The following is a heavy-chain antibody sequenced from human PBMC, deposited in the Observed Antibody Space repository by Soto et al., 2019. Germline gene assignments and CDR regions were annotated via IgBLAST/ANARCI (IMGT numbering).Heavy chain of an antibody. CDR3: ARITLGSIAARQYYYYYGMDV. D-gene: IGHD6-6*01. J-gene: IGHJ6*02. V-gene: IGHV4-34*01. CDR2: INHSGST. CDR1: GGSFSGYY. Sequence: SETLSLTCAVYGGSFSGYYWSWIRQPPGKGLEWIGEINHSGSTNYNPSLKSRVTISVDTSKNQFSLKLSSVTAADTAVYYCARITLGSIAARQYYYYYGMDVWGQGTTVTVSS.